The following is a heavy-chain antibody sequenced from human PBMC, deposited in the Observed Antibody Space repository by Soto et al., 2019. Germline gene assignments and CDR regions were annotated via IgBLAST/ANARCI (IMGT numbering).Heavy chain of an antibody. CDR3: ARRAVGARGGGMDV. D-gene: IGHD3-10*01. V-gene: IGHV4-59*01. CDR2: IYYSGST. J-gene: IGHJ6*02. Sequence: SETLSLTCTVSGGSISSYYWSWIRQPPGKGLEWIGYIYYSGSTNYNPSLKSRVTISVDTSKNQFSLKLSSVTAADTAVYYCARRAVGARGGGMDVWGQGTTVTVSS. CDR1: GGSISSYY.